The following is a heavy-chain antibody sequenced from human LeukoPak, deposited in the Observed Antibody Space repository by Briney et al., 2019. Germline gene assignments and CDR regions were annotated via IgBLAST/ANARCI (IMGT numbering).Heavy chain of an antibody. CDR3: ARRRRLDSGSDPFDS. CDR2: IYPSDSDT. Sequence: GESLKISCKGSGYSFTSYWIGWLRQMPGKGLEWMGFIYPSDSDTRYSPSFRGQVSISADKSISTAYLQWSSLTASDTARYYCARRRRLDSGSDPFDSWGQGTLVTVSS. J-gene: IGHJ4*02. V-gene: IGHV5-51*01. D-gene: IGHD5-12*01. CDR1: GYSFTSYW.